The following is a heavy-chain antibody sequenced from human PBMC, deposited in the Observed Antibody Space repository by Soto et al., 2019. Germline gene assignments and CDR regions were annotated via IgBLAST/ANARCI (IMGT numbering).Heavy chain of an antibody. D-gene: IGHD2-15*01. Sequence: EVKLVESGGGLVQPGGSLRLSCAASGFTFSNYWMYGVRQAPGQGLVWVSRINSDGSVSRYADSVQGRLTISRDNVKNTLYLQMNSLRVEDTAVYYCARGDCVGGSCYSLAGSFYYYMDVWGKGTTVTVFS. J-gene: IGHJ6*03. CDR2: INSDGSVS. V-gene: IGHV3-74*01. CDR3: ARGDCVGGSCYSLAGSFYYYMDV. CDR1: GFTFSNYW.